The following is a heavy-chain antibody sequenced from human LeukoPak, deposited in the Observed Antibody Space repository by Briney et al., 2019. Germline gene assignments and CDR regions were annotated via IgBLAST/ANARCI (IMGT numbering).Heavy chain of an antibody. V-gene: IGHV1-2*02. CDR3: ARNKLVGATHTYDAFDI. Sequence: GASVKVSCKASGYTFTGYYMHWVRQAPGQGLEWMGWINPNSGGTNYAQKFQGRVTMTRDTSISTAYVELSRLRSDDTAVYYCARNKLVGATHTYDAFDIWGQGTMVTVSS. CDR2: INPNSGGT. J-gene: IGHJ3*02. D-gene: IGHD1-26*01. CDR1: GYTFTGYY.